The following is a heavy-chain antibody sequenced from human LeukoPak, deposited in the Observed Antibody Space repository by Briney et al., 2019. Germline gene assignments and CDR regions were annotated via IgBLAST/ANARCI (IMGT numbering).Heavy chain of an antibody. Sequence: GGSLRLSCAASGFIFGSYWMGWVRQAPGKGLEWVGRIKSKNVGGTTDYAAPVKGRFTISRDDSKNTVYLQMNSLKIEDTAVYYCTSHAAFDPWGQGTLVTVSS. CDR2: IKSKNVGGTT. CDR3: TSHAAFDP. CDR1: GFIFGSYW. J-gene: IGHJ5*02. V-gene: IGHV3-15*01.